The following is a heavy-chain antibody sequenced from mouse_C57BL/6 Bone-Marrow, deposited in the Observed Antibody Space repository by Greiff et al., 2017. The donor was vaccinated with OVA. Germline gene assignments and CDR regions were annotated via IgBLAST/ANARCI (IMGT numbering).Heavy chain of an antibody. V-gene: IGHV1-72*01. D-gene: IGHD2-3*01. J-gene: IGHJ4*01. CDR3: ARDDGYYYYAMDY. Sequence: QQSCKASGYTFTSYWMHWVKQRPGRGLEWIGRIDPNSGGTKYNEKFKSKATLTVDKPSSTAYMQLSSLTSEDSAVYYCARDDGYYYYAMDYWGQGTSVTVSS. CDR2: IDPNSGGT. CDR1: GYTFTSYW.